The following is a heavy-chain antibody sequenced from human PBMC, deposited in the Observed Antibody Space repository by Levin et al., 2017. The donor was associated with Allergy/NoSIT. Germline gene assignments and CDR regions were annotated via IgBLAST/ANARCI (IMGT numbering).Heavy chain of an antibody. Sequence: SETLSLTCAISGDSVSSNSVPWNWIRQSPSRGLEWLGRTYYKSKWYNNYAVSVKSRITINPDTSKNQFSLQLNSVTPVDTAVYYCARGDIALDYWGQGTLVTVSS. V-gene: IGHV6-1*01. CDR1: GDSVSSNSVP. CDR2: TYYKSKWYN. CDR3: ARGDIALDY. J-gene: IGHJ4*02. D-gene: IGHD2-21*01.